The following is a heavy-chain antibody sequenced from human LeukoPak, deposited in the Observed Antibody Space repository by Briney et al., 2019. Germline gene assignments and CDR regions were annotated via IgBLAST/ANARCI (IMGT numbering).Heavy chain of an antibody. J-gene: IGHJ4*02. CDR3: ARGYSALDY. CDR1: GFTFSDYY. D-gene: IGHD2-15*01. Sequence: GSLRLSCAASGFTFSDYYMSWVRQAPGKGLEWVSVIYSGGSTYYADSVKGRFTISRDNSKNTLYLQMNSLRAEDTAVYYCARGYSALDYWGQGTLVTVSS. V-gene: IGHV3-53*01. CDR2: IYSGGST.